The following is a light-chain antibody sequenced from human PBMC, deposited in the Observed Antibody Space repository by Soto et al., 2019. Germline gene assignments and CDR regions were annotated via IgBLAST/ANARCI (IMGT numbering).Light chain of an antibody. CDR3: CSYGGSNNMI. CDR2: EVN. CDR1: SSDIGGYNY. Sequence: QSVLTQPPSASGSPGQSVSIYCTGTSSDIGGYNYVSWYQQHPGKVPKLIIYEVNKRPSGVPDRVSGSKSGNTASLTVSGLQAEDEADYYCCSYGGSNNMIFGGGTKLTVL. J-gene: IGLJ2*01. V-gene: IGLV2-8*01.